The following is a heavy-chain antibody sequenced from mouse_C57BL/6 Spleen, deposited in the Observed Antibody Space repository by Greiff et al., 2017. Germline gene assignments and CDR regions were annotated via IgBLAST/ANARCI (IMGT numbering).Heavy chain of an antibody. V-gene: IGHV5-17*01. CDR1: GFTFSDYG. D-gene: IGHD1-1*01. CDR3: ARPGSSYLAY. J-gene: IGHJ3*01. Sequence: EVQLVESGGGLVKPGGSLKLSCAASGFTFSDYGMHWVRQAPEKGLEWVAYISSGSSTIYYADTVKGRFTISRDNAKNTLFLQMTILRSEDTAMYYCARPGSSYLAYWGQGTLVTVSA. CDR2: ISSGSSTI.